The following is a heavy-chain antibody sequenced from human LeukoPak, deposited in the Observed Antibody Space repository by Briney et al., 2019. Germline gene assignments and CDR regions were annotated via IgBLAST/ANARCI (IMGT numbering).Heavy chain of an antibody. Sequence: GGSLRLSCAASGFTFNTYEMNWVRQAPGKGLEWLSYISSSGTTIYYADSVKGRFTISRDNAKKSLYLQMNSLRAEDTAVYYCARVKNHRGIAVAGSDYWGQGTLVTVSS. V-gene: IGHV3-48*03. CDR1: GFTFNTYE. CDR2: ISSSGTTI. CDR3: ARVKNHRGIAVAGSDY. J-gene: IGHJ4*02. D-gene: IGHD6-13*01.